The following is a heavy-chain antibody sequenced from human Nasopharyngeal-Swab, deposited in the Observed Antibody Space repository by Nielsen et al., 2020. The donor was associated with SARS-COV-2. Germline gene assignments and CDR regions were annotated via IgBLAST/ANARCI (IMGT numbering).Heavy chain of an antibody. V-gene: IGHV3-7*03. CDR2: IKEDGSQK. D-gene: IGHD4-17*01. Sequence: GSLRLSCAVSGFTFSTFWMTWVRQAPGKGLEWVANIKEDGSQKYYLDSVKGRFTISRDNPKNSLYLQMNSLRAEDTGIYYCASLTTLWAFDIWGQGTVVTVSS. J-gene: IGHJ3*02. CDR1: GFTFSTFW. CDR3: ASLTTLWAFDI.